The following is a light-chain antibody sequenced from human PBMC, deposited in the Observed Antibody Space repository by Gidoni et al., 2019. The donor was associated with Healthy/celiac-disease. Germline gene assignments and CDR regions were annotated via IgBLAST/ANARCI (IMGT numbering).Light chain of an antibody. Sequence: QMTQSPSSLSASVGDRVTITCQASQDISNYLNWYQQKPGKAHKLLIYDASNLETGVPSRFSGSGSGTDFTFTISSLQPEDIATYYCQQYDNLPPYTFGQGTKLEIK. J-gene: IGKJ2*01. V-gene: IGKV1-33*01. CDR1: QDISNY. CDR2: DAS. CDR3: QQYDNLPPYT.